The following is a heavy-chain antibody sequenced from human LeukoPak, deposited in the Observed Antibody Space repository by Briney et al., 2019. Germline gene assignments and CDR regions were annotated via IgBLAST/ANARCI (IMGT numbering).Heavy chain of an antibody. J-gene: IGHJ4*02. CDR3: AKDLYNWGFDY. D-gene: IGHD1-1*01. V-gene: IGHV3-30*18. Sequence: PGGSLRLSCAMSGFTLSHYQMNWVRQAPGKGLEWVAVISYDGSNKYYADSVKGRFTISRDNSKNTLYLQMNSLRAEDTAVYYCAKDLYNWGFDYWGQGTLVTVSS. CDR2: ISYDGSNK. CDR1: GFTLSHYQ.